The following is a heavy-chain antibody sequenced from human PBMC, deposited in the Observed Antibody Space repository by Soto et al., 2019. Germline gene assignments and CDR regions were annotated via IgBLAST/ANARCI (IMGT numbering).Heavy chain of an antibody. CDR1: GYTFTSYD. J-gene: IGHJ6*02. Sequence: ASVKVSCKASGYTFTSYDINWVRQATGQGLEWMGWMNPNSGNTGYAQKFQGRVTMTRNTSISTAYMELSSLRSEDTAVYYCARGPYYXFWSGYFGYYYYYGMDVWGQGTTVTVSS. CDR3: ARGPYYXFWSGYFGYYYYYGMDV. CDR2: MNPNSGNT. D-gene: IGHD3-3*01. V-gene: IGHV1-8*01.